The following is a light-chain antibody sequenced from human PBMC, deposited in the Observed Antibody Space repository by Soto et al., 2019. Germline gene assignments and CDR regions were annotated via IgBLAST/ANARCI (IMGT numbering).Light chain of an antibody. J-gene: IGKJ4*01. V-gene: IGKV1-39*01. CDR2: AAS. CDR1: QSISSN. Sequence: QMTQSPSSLFASVGDRVTITCRASQSISSNLNWYQQKVGQTPRLIIYAASTLQSEVPPRFRGSGSGTEFTLTISGLQREDFATYYCQQIHSVPLTFGGGTKIQI. CDR3: QQIHSVPLT.